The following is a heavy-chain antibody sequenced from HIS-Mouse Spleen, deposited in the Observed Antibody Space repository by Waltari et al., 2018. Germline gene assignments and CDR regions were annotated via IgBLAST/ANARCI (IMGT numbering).Heavy chain of an antibody. D-gene: IGHD6-13*01. CDR3: AREIPYSSSWYDWYFDL. V-gene: IGHV4-39*07. Sequence: QLQLQESGPGLVKPSETLSLTCTVSGGSISSSSYYWGWIRQPPGQGLGWIGSIYYSGITYYNPSLKSRVTISVETSKNQFSLKLSSVTAADTAVYYCAREIPYSSSWYDWYFDLWGRGTLVTVSS. CDR2: IYYSGIT. J-gene: IGHJ2*01. CDR1: GGSISSSSYY.